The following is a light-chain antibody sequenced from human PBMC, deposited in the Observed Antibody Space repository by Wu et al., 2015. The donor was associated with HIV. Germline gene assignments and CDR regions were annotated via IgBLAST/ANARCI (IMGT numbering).Light chain of an antibody. V-gene: IGKV3-15*01. CDR1: QIIATN. Sequence: EIVVTQSPATLSVSPGGRVTLSCRASQIIATNLAWYQQKPGQPPRLLIYDASTRAAGFPARFSGGGSGTEFTLTISTLQSGDVAVYYCQQYNGWPQTFGQGTKVEIK. CDR3: QQYNGWPQT. CDR2: DAS. J-gene: IGKJ1*01.